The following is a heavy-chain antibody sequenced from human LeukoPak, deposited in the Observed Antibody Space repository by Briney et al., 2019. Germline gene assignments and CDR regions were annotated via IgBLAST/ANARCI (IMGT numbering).Heavy chain of an antibody. J-gene: IGHJ4*02. CDR1: GFTFSDYY. D-gene: IGHD3-22*01. CDR2: ITTASAI. V-gene: IGHV3-11*01. Sequence: KTGGSLRLSCEASGFTFSDYYMSWIRQAPVKGLEWVSHITTASAIYYADSVKGRFTISRDDAKNSLYLQMNNLRVEDTAVYYCARGGRGYYPADFDYWGQGTLVTVSS. CDR3: ARGGRGYYPADFDY.